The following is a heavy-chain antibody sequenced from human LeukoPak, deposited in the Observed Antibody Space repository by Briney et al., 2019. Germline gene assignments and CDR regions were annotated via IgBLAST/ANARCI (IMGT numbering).Heavy chain of an antibody. J-gene: IGHJ4*02. CDR1: GYSFTDYD. CDR3: ERPGHYQFDS. CDR2: VSIYNDNT. Sequence: ASVKVSCKASGYSFTDYDFSWVRQAPGQGLEWLGWVSIYNDNTNYAREFQDRITMTTDISTSTAYMELKSLTSDDTAVYFCERPGHYQFDSWGQGTMVTVSS. D-gene: IGHD3-3*01. V-gene: IGHV1-18*01.